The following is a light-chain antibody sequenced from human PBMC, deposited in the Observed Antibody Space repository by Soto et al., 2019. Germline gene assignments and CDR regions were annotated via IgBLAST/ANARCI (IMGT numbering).Light chain of an antibody. Sequence: DIVMTQSPLSLPVTPGEPASISCRSSQSLLHSNGYNYLDWYLQKPGQSPQLLIYLGSNRASGVPDRFSGRGSGTDFTLKISRVEAEDVGVYYCMQALQIPPITFGQGTRLEIK. CDR1: QSLLHSNGYNY. CDR3: MQALQIPPIT. V-gene: IGKV2-28*01. J-gene: IGKJ5*01. CDR2: LGS.